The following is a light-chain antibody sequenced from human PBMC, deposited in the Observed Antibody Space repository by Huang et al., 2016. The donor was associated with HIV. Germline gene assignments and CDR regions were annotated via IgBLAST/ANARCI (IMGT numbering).Light chain of an antibody. J-gene: IGKJ5*01. V-gene: IGKV1-9*01. CDR2: GAS. CDR1: QGISSY. Sequence: IQLTQSPSSLSASVGDRVTITCRASQGISSYLAWYQQKTGNAPNLLIDGASTLQSGVPSRVSGSGSGTDFTLTISRLQPEDFATYYCQQLDSYPITFGQGTRLEI. CDR3: QQLDSYPIT.